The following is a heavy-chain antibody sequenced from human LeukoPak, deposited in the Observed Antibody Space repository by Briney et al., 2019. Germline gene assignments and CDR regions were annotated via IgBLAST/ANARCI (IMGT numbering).Heavy chain of an antibody. CDR3: AKVGSSGAFDI. CDR2: ISWNSGSI. Sequence: GGSLRLSYAASGFTFDDYAMHWVRQAPGKGLEWVSGISWNSGSIGYADSVKGRFTISRDNAKNSLYLQMNSLRAEDTALYYCAKVGSSGAFDIWGQGTMVTVSS. D-gene: IGHD3-22*01. CDR1: GFTFDDYA. J-gene: IGHJ3*02. V-gene: IGHV3-9*01.